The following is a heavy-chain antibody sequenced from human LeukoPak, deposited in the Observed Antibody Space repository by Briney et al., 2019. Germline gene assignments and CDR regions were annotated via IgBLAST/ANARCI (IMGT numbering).Heavy chain of an antibody. D-gene: IGHD6-13*01. CDR2: IYYSGST. CDR3: ARGAAATY. J-gene: IGHJ4*02. CDR1: GGSISSYY. Sequence: PSETLSLTGTVSGGSISSYYWSWIRQPPGKGLEWIGYIYYSGSTNYNPSLKSRVTISVDTSKNQFSLKLSSVTAADTAVYYCARGAAATYWGQGTLVTVSS. V-gene: IGHV4-59*01.